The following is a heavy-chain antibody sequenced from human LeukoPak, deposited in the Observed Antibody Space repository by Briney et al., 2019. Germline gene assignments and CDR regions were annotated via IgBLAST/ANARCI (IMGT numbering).Heavy chain of an antibody. CDR1: GFTFNHYA. Sequence: GGSLRLSCAASGFTFNHYAMHWVRQAPGKGLEWVAVISFDGSKKYYADSVKGRFTISRDNSTNTLFLQMNSLRAEDTAVYYCARENSGYDSEFDYWGQGTLVTVSS. CDR2: ISFDGSKK. J-gene: IGHJ4*02. V-gene: IGHV3-30*07. CDR3: ARENSGYDSEFDY. D-gene: IGHD5-12*01.